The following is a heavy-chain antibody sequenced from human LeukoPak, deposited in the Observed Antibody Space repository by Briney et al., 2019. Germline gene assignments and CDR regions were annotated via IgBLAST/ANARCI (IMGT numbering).Heavy chain of an antibody. CDR3: ARAPMGGYTYTMGS. CDR1: GFTFSAYL. D-gene: IGHD5-18*01. V-gene: IGHV3-74*01. CDR2: ISSDGSST. Sequence: GGSLRLSCAASGFTFSAYLMHWVRQAPGKGLVWVSRISSDGSSTNYADSVKGRFTISRDNAKNTLYLQMDSLRAEDTAVYYCARAPMGGYTYTMGSWGQGTLVTVSS. J-gene: IGHJ5*02.